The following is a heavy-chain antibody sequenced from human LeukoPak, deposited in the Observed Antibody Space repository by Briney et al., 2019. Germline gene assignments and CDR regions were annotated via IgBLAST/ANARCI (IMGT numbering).Heavy chain of an antibody. D-gene: IGHD3-22*01. Sequence: TSQTLSLTCAVSGGSISSSNWWSWVRQPPGKGLEWIGEIYHSGSTNYNPSLKSRVTISVDKSKNQFSLKLSSVTAADTAVYYCARVGAGDYDSSGYYPLDYWGQGTLVTVSS. CDR2: IYHSGST. V-gene: IGHV4-4*02. CDR1: GGSISSSNW. J-gene: IGHJ4*02. CDR3: ARVGAGDYDSSGYYPLDY.